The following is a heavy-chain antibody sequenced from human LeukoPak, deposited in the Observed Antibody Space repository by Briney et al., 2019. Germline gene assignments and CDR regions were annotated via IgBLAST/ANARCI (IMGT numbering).Heavy chain of an antibody. D-gene: IGHD6-6*01. V-gene: IGHV3-74*01. J-gene: IGHJ4*02. CDR1: GFTFSNYW. CDR3: ARGYSSSYRIDY. CDR2: INTDGSST. Sequence: PGGSLRLSCAASGFTFSNYWMHWVRQAPGKGLVWVSRINTDGSSTTYADSVKGRFTISRDNAKNKLYLQMNSLSAEDTAVYYCARGYSSSYRIDYWGQGTLVTVSS.